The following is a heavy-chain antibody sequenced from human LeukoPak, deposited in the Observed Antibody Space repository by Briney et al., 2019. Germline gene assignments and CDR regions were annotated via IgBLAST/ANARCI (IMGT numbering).Heavy chain of an antibody. J-gene: IGHJ5*02. Sequence: SETLSLTCTVSGGSISSYYWSWIRQPPGKGLEWIGYIYYSGSANYNPSLKSRVTMSVDTSKNQFSLKLSSVTAADTAVYYCARDTMVRGVISFSWFDPWGQGTLVTVSS. D-gene: IGHD3-10*01. CDR3: ARDTMVRGVISFSWFDP. V-gene: IGHV4-59*12. CDR1: GGSISSYY. CDR2: IYYSGSA.